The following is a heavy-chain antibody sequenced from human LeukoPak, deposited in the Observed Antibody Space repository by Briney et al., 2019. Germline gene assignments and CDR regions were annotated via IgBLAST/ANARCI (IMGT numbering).Heavy chain of an antibody. J-gene: IGHJ5*02. Sequence: SVKVSCKASGGTLSSYAISWVRQAPGQGLEWMGGIIPIFGTANYAQKFQGRVTITTDESTRTAYMELSSLRSEDTAVYYCARDGGRYYYDSSGYHNWFDPWGQGTLVTVSS. V-gene: IGHV1-69*05. D-gene: IGHD3-22*01. CDR2: IIPIFGTA. CDR1: GGTLSSYA. CDR3: ARDGGRYYYDSSGYHNWFDP.